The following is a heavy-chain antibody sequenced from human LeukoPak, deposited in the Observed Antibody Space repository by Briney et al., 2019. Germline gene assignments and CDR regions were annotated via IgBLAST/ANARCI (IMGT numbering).Heavy chain of an antibody. V-gene: IGHV1-8*03. Sequence: ASVKVSCKASGYTFTSYDINWVRQATGQGLGWMGWMNPNSGNTGYAQKFQGRVTITRNTSISTAYMEPSSLRSEDTAVYYCARGRGHQQLVRYYYYYMDVWGKGTTVTVSS. D-gene: IGHD6-13*01. CDR1: GYTFTSYD. CDR2: MNPNSGNT. CDR3: ARGRGHQQLVRYYYYYMDV. J-gene: IGHJ6*03.